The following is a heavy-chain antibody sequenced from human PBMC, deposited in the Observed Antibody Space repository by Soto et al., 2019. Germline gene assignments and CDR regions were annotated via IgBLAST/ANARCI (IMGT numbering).Heavy chain of an antibody. Sequence: SETLSLTCTVSGGSVSYYYWSWIRQPPGKGLEWVGHISSTGRTNYNPSLKSRVIISEDTSKNQFSLNLSSVTAADTAIYYCARHFPSPIREHWYSYMDVWGKGTTVTVSS. V-gene: IGHV4-59*08. CDR3: ARHFPSPIREHWYSYMDV. D-gene: IGHD3-10*01. CDR1: GGSVSYYY. J-gene: IGHJ6*03. CDR2: ISSTGRT.